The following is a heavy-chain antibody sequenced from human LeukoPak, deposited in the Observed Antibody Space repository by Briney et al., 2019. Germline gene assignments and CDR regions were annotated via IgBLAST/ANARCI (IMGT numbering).Heavy chain of an antibody. Sequence: SETLPLTCTVSGGSITNYYWSWIRQPPGKGLEWIGHIYYSGATKYNPSLKSRITISVDTSKNQFSLMLSSVTAADTAVYYCARFGVTVVRGGKYYFDYWGPGTLVTVSS. J-gene: IGHJ4*02. V-gene: IGHV4-59*08. D-gene: IGHD3-10*01. CDR3: ARFGVTVVRGGKYYFDY. CDR1: GGSITNYY. CDR2: IYYSGAT.